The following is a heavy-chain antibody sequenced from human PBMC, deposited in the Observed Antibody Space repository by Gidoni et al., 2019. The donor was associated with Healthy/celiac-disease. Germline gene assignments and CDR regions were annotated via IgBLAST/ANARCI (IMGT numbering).Heavy chain of an antibody. CDR3: ARSDYGGNWFDP. V-gene: IGHV4-59*08. CDR1: GGSISSYY. J-gene: IGHJ5*02. D-gene: IGHD4-17*01. Sequence: QVQLQESGPGLVKPSETLSLTCTASGGSISSYYWSWIRQPPGKGLEWIGYIYYSGSTNYNPSLKSRVTISVDTSKNQFSLKLSSVTAADTAVYYCARSDYGGNWFDPWGQGTLVTVSS. CDR2: IYYSGST.